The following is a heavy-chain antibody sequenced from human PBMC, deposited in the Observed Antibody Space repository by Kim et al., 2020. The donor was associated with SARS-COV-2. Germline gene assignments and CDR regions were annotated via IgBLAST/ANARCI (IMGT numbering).Heavy chain of an antibody. CDR3: ATAMRGNYYFDY. V-gene: IGHV4-4*07. Sequence: NYSRSLKVRVTMSVDTSKNEFSLKLNSVTAADTAVYFCATAMRGNYYFDYWGQGILVTVSS. D-gene: IGHD1-26*01. J-gene: IGHJ4*02.